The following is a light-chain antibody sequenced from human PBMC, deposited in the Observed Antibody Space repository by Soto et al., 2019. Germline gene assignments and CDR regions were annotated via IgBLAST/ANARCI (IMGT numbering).Light chain of an antibody. CDR3: CSYTTSNTRQIV. CDR1: SSDVGGYNY. V-gene: IGLV2-14*01. J-gene: IGLJ1*01. CDR2: DVS. Sequence: QSALTQPASVAGSPGQSITISCTGTSSDVGGYNYVSWYQQHPGKTTKFMIYDVSNRPSGVSKRLSGSKSSNTAYQNISGLQAEDEADYYCCSYTTSNTRQIVFGTGT.